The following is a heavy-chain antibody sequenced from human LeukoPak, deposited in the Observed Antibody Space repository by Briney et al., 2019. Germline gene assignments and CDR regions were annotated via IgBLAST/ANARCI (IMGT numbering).Heavy chain of an antibody. CDR3: ARGDFWSGYYTGLY. V-gene: IGHV3-21*04. CDR2: ISSSSSYI. CDR1: GFTFSNYN. Sequence: GGSLRLSCAASGFTFSNYNMNWVRRAPGKGLEWVSSISSSSSYIYYADSVKGRFTISRHNSKNTLYLQMDSLRDEDTAVYYCARGDFWSGYYTGLYWGQGTLVTVSS. J-gene: IGHJ4*02. D-gene: IGHD3-3*01.